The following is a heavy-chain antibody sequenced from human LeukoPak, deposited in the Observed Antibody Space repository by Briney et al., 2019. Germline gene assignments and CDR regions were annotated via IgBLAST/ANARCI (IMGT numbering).Heavy chain of an antibody. J-gene: IGHJ6*03. V-gene: IGHV4-38-2*01. CDR3: ARQYDFWSGYYRDYYYMDV. Sequence: SETLSLTCAVSDYSISSGYYWGWIRQPPGKGLEWIGSIYHSGSTYYNPSLKSRVTISVDTSKNQFSLKLSSVTAADTAVYYCARQYDFWSGYYRDYYYMDVWGKGTTVTVSS. D-gene: IGHD3-3*01. CDR1: DYSISSGYY. CDR2: IYHSGST.